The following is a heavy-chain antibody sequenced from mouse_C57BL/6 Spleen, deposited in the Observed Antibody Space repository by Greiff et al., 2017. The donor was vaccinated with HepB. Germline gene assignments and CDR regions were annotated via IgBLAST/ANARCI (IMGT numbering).Heavy chain of an antibody. CDR1: GFNIKDYY. V-gene: IGHV14-2*01. CDR2: IAPEDGEN. CDR3: AREIYYGNPGFAY. D-gene: IGHD2-1*01. Sequence: VQLQQSGAELVKPGASVKLSCTASGFNIKDYYMHWVKQRTEQGLEWIGRIAPEDGENKYAPKFQGKAPITADTSSNTSYLQLSSLTSEDTAVYYCAREIYYGNPGFAYWGQGTLVTVSA. J-gene: IGHJ3*01.